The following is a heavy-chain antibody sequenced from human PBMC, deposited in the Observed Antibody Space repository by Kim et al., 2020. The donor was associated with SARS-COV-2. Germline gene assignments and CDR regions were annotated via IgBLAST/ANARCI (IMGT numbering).Heavy chain of an antibody. J-gene: IGHJ4*02. CDR2: IGSSSSYI. D-gene: IGHD6-19*01. CDR1: GFTFSSYS. Sequence: GGSLRLSCAASGFTFSSYSMNWVRQAPGKGLEWVSSIGSSSSYIYYADSVKGRFTISRDNAKNSLYLQMNSLRAEDTAVYYCARDSIAVAGLMTDWGQGTLVTVSS. V-gene: IGHV3-21*01. CDR3: ARDSIAVAGLMTD.